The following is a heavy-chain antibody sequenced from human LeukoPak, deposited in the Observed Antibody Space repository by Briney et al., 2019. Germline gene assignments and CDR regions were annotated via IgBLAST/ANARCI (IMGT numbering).Heavy chain of an antibody. CDR1: GFTFSSYA. Sequence: PGGSLRLSCAASGFTFSSYAMSWVRQAPGKGLEWASAISGSGGSTYYADSVKGRFTISRDNSKNTLYLQINSLRAEDTAVYYCAKDRQDYYDSSGYPTPFYWGQGTLVTVSS. J-gene: IGHJ4*02. D-gene: IGHD3-22*01. CDR2: ISGSGGST. CDR3: AKDRQDYYDSSGYPTPFY. V-gene: IGHV3-23*01.